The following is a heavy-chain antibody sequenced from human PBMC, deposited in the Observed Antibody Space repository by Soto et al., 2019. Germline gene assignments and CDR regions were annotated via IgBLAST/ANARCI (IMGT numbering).Heavy chain of an antibody. V-gene: IGHV1-18*01. CDR1: GYTFTSYG. D-gene: IGHD3-10*01. J-gene: IGHJ4*02. CDR2: ISAYNSNT. Sequence: ASVKVSCKASGYTFTSYGTSWVRQAPGQGLEWMGWISAYNSNTNYAQKLQGRVTMTTDTSTSTAYMELRSLRSDDTAVYYCARGNVLLWFGEFDYWGQGTLVTVSS. CDR3: ARGNVLLWFGEFDY.